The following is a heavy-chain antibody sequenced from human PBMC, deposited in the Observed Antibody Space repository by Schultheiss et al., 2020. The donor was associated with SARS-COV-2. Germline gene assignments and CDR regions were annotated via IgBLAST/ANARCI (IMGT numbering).Heavy chain of an antibody. CDR1: GFTFSSYS. CDR3: AAEGAVAGKDMDV. V-gene: IGHV3-21*01. D-gene: IGHD6-19*01. J-gene: IGHJ6*03. CDR2: ISSSSSYI. Sequence: GGSLRLSCAASGFTFSSYSMNWVRQAPGKGLEWVSSISSSSSYIYYADSVKGRFTISRDNAKNSLYLQMNSLRAEDTAVYYCAAEGAVAGKDMDVWGKGTTVTVSS.